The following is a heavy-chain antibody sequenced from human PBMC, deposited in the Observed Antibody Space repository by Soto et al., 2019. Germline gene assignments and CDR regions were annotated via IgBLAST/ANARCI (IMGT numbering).Heavy chain of an antibody. J-gene: IGHJ4*02. V-gene: IGHV3-23*01. CDR2: ISGSDGKT. CDR3: ARWSYLDY. D-gene: IGHD3-3*01. Sequence: GGSLRLSCAASGFSFGSYALSWVRQAPGKGLEWVSTISGSDGKTFYADSVKGRFSISRDASQSTLYLQMNSLRADDTAIYYCARWSYLDYWGQGTRVTVSS. CDR1: GFSFGSYA.